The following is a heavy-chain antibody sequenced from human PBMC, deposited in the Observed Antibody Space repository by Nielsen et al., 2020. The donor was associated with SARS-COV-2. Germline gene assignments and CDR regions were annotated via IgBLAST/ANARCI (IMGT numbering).Heavy chain of an antibody. D-gene: IGHD3-9*01. CDR2: IYYSGGT. V-gene: IGHV4-39*07. CDR3: ARVGQYYDILTGSHYYFAMDV. Sequence: RQAPGKGLEWIGSIYYSGGTNYNPSLKSRVTISVDKSKNQFSLRLTSVTAADTAVYYCARVGQYYDILTGSHYYFAMDVWGQGTTVTVSS. J-gene: IGHJ6*02.